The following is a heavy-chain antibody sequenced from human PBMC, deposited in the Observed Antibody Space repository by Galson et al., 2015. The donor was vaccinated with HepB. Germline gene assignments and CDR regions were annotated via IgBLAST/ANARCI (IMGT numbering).Heavy chain of an antibody. V-gene: IGHV3-23*01. Sequence: LRLSCAASGFTFSSYAMSWVRQAPGKGLEWVSAISGSGGSTYYADSVKGRFTISRDNSKNTLYLQMNSLRAEDTAVYYCAKDYEQQLGSDYWGQGTLVTVSS. CDR1: GFTFSSYA. D-gene: IGHD6-13*01. J-gene: IGHJ4*02. CDR2: ISGSGGST. CDR3: AKDYEQQLGSDY.